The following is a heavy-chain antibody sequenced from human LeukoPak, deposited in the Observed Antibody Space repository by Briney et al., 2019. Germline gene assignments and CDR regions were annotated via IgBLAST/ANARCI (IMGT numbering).Heavy chain of an antibody. CDR1: GGSMTTHD. CDR2: GFDSGRT. V-gene: IGHV4-59*11. D-gene: IGHD5-18*01. CDR3: TTIKRGNIFGYFDF. Sequence: SETLSLTCTVSGGSMTTHDWNWIRQTPGTGLERIGYGFDSGRTKENHSLKSRVTLSADKSKNQLSLRLSSVTAADTAVYYCTTIKRGNIFGYFDFWGQGILVTVSS. J-gene: IGHJ4*02.